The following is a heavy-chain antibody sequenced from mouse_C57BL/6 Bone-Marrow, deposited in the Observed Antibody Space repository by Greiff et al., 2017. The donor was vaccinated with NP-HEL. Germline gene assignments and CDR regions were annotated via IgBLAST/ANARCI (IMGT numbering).Heavy chain of an antibody. CDR2: ISYDGSN. V-gene: IGHV3-6*01. CDR3: ARQRHPITTVDY. J-gene: IGHJ2*01. CDR1: GYSITSGYY. Sequence: EVKLMESGPGLVKPSQSLSLTCSVTGYSITSGYYWNWIRQFPGNKLEWMGYISYDGSNNYNPSLKNRISISRDTSKNQFFLKWNSVTTEDTATYYCARQRHPITTVDYWGQGTTLTVSS. D-gene: IGHD1-1*01.